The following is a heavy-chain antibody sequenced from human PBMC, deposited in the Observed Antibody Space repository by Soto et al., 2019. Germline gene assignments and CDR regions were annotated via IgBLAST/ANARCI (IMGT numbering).Heavy chain of an antibody. D-gene: IGHD3-9*01. CDR1: GGSISSGGYY. CDR2: IYYSGST. Sequence: QVQLQESGPGLVKPSQTLSLTCTVSGGSISSGGYYWSWIRQHPGKGLEWIGYIYYSGSTYYNPSLKSRVTISVDTSKNQFSLKLSSVTAADTAVYYCARTGYYDILRAGVMMFDPWGQGTLVTVSS. V-gene: IGHV4-31*03. CDR3: ARTGYYDILRAGVMMFDP. J-gene: IGHJ5*02.